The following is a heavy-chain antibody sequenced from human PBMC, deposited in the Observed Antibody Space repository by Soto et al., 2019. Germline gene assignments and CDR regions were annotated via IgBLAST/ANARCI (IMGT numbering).Heavy chain of an antibody. D-gene: IGHD6-13*01. Sequence: SETLSLTCAVSGGSISTSNWWSGARQPPGKGLEWIGEVYRTGSTNYNPSLESRLTISVDKSKNQFSLKLTSVTAADTAVYYCARARAAIAAAAIFDCWGQGTLVTAPQ. CDR2: VYRTGST. V-gene: IGHV4-4*02. CDR1: GGSISTSNW. J-gene: IGHJ4*02. CDR3: ARARAAIAAAAIFDC.